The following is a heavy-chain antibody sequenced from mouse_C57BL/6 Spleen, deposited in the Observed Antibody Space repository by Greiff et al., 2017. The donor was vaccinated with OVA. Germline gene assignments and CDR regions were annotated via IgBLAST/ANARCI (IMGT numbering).Heavy chain of an antibody. D-gene: IGHD2-4*01. CDR2: INPGSGGT. Sequence: VQLQQSGAELVRPGTSVKLSCKASGYAFTNYLIEWVKQRPGQGLEWIGVINPGSGGTNYNEKFKGKATLTADKSSSTAYMQLSSLTSEDAAVYYCARDGYDDGVAMDYWGQGTTVTVAS. J-gene: IGHJ4*01. CDR1: GYAFTNYL. V-gene: IGHV1-54*01. CDR3: ARDGYDDGVAMDY.